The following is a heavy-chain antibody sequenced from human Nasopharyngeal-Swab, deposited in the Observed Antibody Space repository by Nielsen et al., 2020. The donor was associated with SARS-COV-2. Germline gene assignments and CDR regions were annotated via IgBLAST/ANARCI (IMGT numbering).Heavy chain of an antibody. CDR2: INAGNGNT. D-gene: IGHD1-26*01. CDR1: GYTFTSYA. CDR3: ARWRVGGSYSGYYYYYMDV. V-gene: IGHV1-3*01. Sequence: ASVKVSCKASGYTFTSYAMHWVRQAPGKRIEWMGWINAGNGNTKYSQKFQGRVTITRDTSASTAYMELSSLRSEDTAVYYCARWRVGGSYSGYYYYYMDVWGKGTTVTVSS. J-gene: IGHJ6*03.